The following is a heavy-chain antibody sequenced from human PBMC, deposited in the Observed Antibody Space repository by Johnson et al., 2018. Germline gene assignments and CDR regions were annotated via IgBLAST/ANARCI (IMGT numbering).Heavy chain of an antibody. CDR2: IRSKDYGEST. J-gene: IGHJ5*02. V-gene: IGHV3-49*05. CDR1: GFTFGDYA. CDR3: AKKALVGAAPDQFYDL. D-gene: IGHD1-26*01. Sequence: VQLVQSGGGLVKPGLSLRLSCTTSGFTFGDYAMNWFRQAPGKGLEWVSFIRSKDYGESTEYAASVEGRFTISRDDSKSIAYLEMNSLRPEDTGIYFCAKKALVGAAPDQFYDLWGQGTQVTVSS.